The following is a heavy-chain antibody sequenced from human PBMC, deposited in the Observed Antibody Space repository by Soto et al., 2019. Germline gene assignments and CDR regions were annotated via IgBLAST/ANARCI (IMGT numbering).Heavy chain of an antibody. CDR1: GFSFSSHW. J-gene: IGHJ3*02. CDR2: IKTDGSTT. Sequence: DVQLVQSGGGLVQPGGSLRLSCAASGFSFSSHWMHWVRQAPGKGLVWVSHIKTDGSTTAYADSVKGRFTISRDNAKNTLYLQMNSLRAEDTAVYYCVRDPYISDAYDIWGQGTMVTVSS. V-gene: IGHV3-74*01. D-gene: IGHD2-21*01. CDR3: VRDPYISDAYDI.